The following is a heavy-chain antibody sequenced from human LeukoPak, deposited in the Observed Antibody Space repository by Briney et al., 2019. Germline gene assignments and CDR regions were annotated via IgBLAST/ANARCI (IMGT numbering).Heavy chain of an antibody. CDR2: TIPIFGTA. V-gene: IGHV1-69*05. Sequence: SVKVSCKASGGTFSSYAISWVRQAPGQGLEWMGGTIPIFGTANYAQKFQGRVTITTDESTSTAYMELSSLRSEDTAVYYCARGPLHSSSSLLLYYFDYWGQGTLVTVSS. D-gene: IGHD6-6*01. J-gene: IGHJ4*02. CDR1: GGTFSSYA. CDR3: ARGPLHSSSSLLLYYFDY.